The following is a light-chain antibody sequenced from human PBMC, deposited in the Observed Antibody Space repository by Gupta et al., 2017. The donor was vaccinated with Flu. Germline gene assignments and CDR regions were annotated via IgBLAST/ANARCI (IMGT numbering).Light chain of an antibody. CDR3: SSYAGSNKRV. Sequence: QSALTQPPSASGSPGQSVTISCTGTSSDVGGYNYVSWYQQHPGKAPKLMIYEVSKRPSGVPDRFSGSNSGNTASLTVSGLQAEDEADYYCSSYAGSNKRVFGGGTKLTVL. CDR1: SSDVGGYNY. V-gene: IGLV2-8*01. CDR2: EVS. J-gene: IGLJ3*02.